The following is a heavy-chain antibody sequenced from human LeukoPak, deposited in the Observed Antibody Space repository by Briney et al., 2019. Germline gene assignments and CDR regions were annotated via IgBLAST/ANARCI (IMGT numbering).Heavy chain of an antibody. J-gene: IGHJ4*02. V-gene: IGHV3-9*01. D-gene: IGHD1-26*01. CDR3: AKGSGTYQGPFDS. CDR1: GFTFDDYA. Sequence: GGSLRLSCAASGFTFDDYAMHWVRQAPGKGLQWVSSISWNGDDIGYADSVKGRFTISRDNAKNFLYLQMNSLRTEDKALYYCAKGSGTYQGPFDSWGQGTLVTVSS. CDR2: ISWNGDDI.